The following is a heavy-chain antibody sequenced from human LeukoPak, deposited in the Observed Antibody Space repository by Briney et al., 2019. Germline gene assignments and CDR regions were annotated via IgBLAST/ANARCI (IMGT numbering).Heavy chain of an antibody. CDR2: ISGSGSST. D-gene: IGHD6-19*01. CDR3: AKDPQSGSSENWFDP. Sequence: GGSLRLSCAASGFTFSSYAMSWVRQAPGKGLEWVSAISGSGSSTYYADSVKGRFTISRDNSKNTLYLQMNSLRAEDTAVYYCAKDPQSGSSENWFDPWGQGTLVTVSS. V-gene: IGHV3-23*01. CDR1: GFTFSSYA. J-gene: IGHJ5*02.